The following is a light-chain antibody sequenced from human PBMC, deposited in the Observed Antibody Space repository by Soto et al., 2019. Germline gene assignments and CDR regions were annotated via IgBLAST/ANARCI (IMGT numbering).Light chain of an antibody. J-gene: IGKJ5*01. CDR3: QQSYSTPIT. CDR2: AAS. Sequence: IQLTHSQYSLSSSVGDRVTITCRASQSISSYLNWYQQKPGKAPKLLIYAASSLQSGVPSRFSGSGSGTDFTLTISSLQPEDFATYYCQQSYSTPITFGQGTRLEIK. V-gene: IGKV1-39*01. CDR1: QSISSY.